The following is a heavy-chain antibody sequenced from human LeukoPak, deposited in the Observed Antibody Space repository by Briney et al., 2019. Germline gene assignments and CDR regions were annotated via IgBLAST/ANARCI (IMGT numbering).Heavy chain of an antibody. CDR1: GFIFSTYN. V-gene: IGHV3-48*02. CDR3: AVLIVAVGPFDA. Sequence: PGGSLRLSCAASGFIFSTYNMNWVRQAPGKGLEWVSYISSSGSIIYYAESVKGRFTASRDNAKNSLYLQMSSLRDDDTAVYYCAVLIVAVGPFDAWGQGTLATASS. D-gene: IGHD6-13*01. J-gene: IGHJ4*01. CDR2: ISSSGSII.